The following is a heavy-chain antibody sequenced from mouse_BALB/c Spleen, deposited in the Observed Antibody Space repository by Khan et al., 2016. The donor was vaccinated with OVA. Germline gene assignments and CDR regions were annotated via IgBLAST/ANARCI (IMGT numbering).Heavy chain of an antibody. CDR2: VNPNNGDT. Sequence: EVQLQQSGPDLVKPGASVKISCKASGYSFTVYYMTWVKQSHGKSPEWIGRVNPNNGDTNYNQNFKGKAILTVDKSSNTAYMELRSLTSEDSAVFYCARGYEFFPYWGQWTLVTVSA. CDR3: ARGYEFFPY. V-gene: IGHV1-26*01. J-gene: IGHJ3*01. CDR1: GYSFTVYY. D-gene: IGHD2-12*01.